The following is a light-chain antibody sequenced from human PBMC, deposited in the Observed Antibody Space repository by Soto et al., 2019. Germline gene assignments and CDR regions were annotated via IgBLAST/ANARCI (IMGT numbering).Light chain of an antibody. Sequence: RSCFPVEFATLSSRSGQSVSSNYLAWYQQKPGQAPRLLIYAASSRSIGIPGRFNGSGSWSHFTLANPLLGPKRFVVYSRQHHAHSPGTFPQGTRLEIK. V-gene: IGKV3-20*01. J-gene: IGKJ5*01. CDR1: QSVSSNY. CDR2: AAS. CDR3: QHHAHSPGT.